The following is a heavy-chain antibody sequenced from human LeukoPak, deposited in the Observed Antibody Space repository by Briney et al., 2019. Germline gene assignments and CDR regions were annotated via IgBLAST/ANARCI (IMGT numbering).Heavy chain of an antibody. CDR1: GFTFSSYS. J-gene: IGHJ4*02. Sequence: GGSLRLSCAASGFTFSSYSMNWVRQAPGKGLEWVSYISSSSSTIYYADSVKGRFTISRDNAKNSLYLQMNSLRAEDTAVYYCARVYRGSFDYWGQGTLVTVSS. D-gene: IGHD1-26*01. CDR3: ARVYRGSFDY. CDR2: ISSSSSTI. V-gene: IGHV3-48*04.